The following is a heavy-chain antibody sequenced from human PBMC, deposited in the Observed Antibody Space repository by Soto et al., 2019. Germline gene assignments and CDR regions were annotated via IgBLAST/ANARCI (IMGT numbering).Heavy chain of an antibody. D-gene: IGHD3-10*01. CDR3: AVGSGSYLRNWFDP. Sequence: QVQLQQWGAGLLKPSETLSLTCAVYGGSFRGYYWSWIRQPPGKGLEWIGEINHSGSTNYNPSLKSRVTISVDTSKNQFSLKLSSVTAADTAVYYCAVGSGSYLRNWFDPWGQGTLVTVSS. V-gene: IGHV4-34*01. CDR1: GGSFRGYY. CDR2: INHSGST. J-gene: IGHJ5*02.